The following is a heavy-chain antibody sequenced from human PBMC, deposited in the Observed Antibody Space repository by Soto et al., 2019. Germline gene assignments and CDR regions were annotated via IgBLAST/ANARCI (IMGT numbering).Heavy chain of an antibody. CDR1: GGTFSSYA. D-gene: IGHD6-19*01. CDR3: ARAYSSGWYDYYYGMDV. Sequence: GASVKVSCKASGGTFSSYAISWVRQAPGQGLEWMGGIIPIFGTANYAQKFQGRVTTTADESTSTAYMELSSLRSEDTAVYYCARAYSSGWYDYYYGMDVWGQGTTVTVS. J-gene: IGHJ6*02. V-gene: IGHV1-69*13. CDR2: IIPIFGTA.